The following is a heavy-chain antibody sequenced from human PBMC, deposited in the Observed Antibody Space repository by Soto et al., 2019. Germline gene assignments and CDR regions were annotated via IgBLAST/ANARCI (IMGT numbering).Heavy chain of an antibody. J-gene: IGHJ2*01. D-gene: IGHD4-4*01. CDR2: MYYSGNT. Sequence: QVQLQESGPGLAKPSETLSLTCSVSGGSISSDYWTWIRQPPGKGLEWIGYMYYSGNTNYNPSLKSRVTISVDTSKNQFSLTLSSVTAADTAVYYCARGGNLNYWYFDVWGRGTLVTVSS. CDR1: GGSISSDY. CDR3: ARGGNLNYWYFDV. V-gene: IGHV4-59*08.